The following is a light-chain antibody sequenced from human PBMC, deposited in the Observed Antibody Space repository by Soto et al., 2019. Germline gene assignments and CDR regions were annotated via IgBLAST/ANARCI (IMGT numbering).Light chain of an antibody. CDR1: SSNIGAGYD. V-gene: IGLV1-40*01. J-gene: IGLJ2*01. CDR2: GNT. CDR3: QSYDSSLIGVV. Sequence: QSVLTQPPSVSGAPGQRVTISCTGSSSNIGAGYDVHWYQQLPGTAPKLLIFGNTNRPSGVPDRFSGSKSGTSASLAITGLQAEGEADYYCQSYDSSLIGVVFGGGTKVTVL.